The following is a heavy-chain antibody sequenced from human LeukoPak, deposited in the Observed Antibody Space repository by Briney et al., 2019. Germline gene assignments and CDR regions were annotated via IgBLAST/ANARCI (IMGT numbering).Heavy chain of an antibody. V-gene: IGHV4-39*07. D-gene: IGHD2-2*02. CDR1: GGSISSSSYS. J-gene: IGHJ5*02. CDR2: LYYSGNT. Sequence: SETLSLTCTVSGGSISSSSYSWGWIRQPPGKGLEWIGSLYYSGNTYYNPSLKSRLTISIDASKNQFSLKLSSVTVADTAVYYCARGHVRRIPNWFDPWGQGTLVTVSS. CDR3: ARGHVRRIPNWFDP.